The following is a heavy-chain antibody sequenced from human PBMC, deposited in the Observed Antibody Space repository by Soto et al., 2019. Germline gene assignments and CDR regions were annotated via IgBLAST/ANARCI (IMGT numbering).Heavy chain of an antibody. CDR2: IWYDGSNK. CDR1: GFTFSSYG. D-gene: IGHD4-17*01. CDR3: ARARYGDWHFDL. J-gene: IGHJ2*01. V-gene: IGHV3-33*01. Sequence: QVQLVESGGGVVQPGRSLRLSCAASGFTFSSYGMHWVRQAPGKGLEWVAVIWYDGSNKYYADSVKGRFTISRDNSKNTLYLQMNSLRAEDTAVYYCARARYGDWHFDLWGRGTLVTVSS.